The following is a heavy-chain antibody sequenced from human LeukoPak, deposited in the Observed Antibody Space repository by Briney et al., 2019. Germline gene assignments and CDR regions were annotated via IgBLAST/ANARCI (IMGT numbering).Heavy chain of an antibody. CDR1: GGSFSGYY. D-gene: IGHD3-10*01. J-gene: IGHJ3*02. CDR2: INHSGST. CDR3: ARGRRITMVRGVIPPAFDI. V-gene: IGHV4-34*01. Sequence: SETLSLTCAVYGGSFSGYYWSWIRQPPGKGLEWIGEINHSGSTNYNPSLKSRVTISVDTSKNQFSLKLSSVTAADTAVYSCARGRRITMVRGVIPPAFDIWGQGTMVTVSS.